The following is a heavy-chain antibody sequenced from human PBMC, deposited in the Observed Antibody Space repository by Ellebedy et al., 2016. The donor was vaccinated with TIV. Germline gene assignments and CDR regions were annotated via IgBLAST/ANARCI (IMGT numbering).Heavy chain of an antibody. CDR2: FYRNDLT. V-gene: IGHV3-53*01. Sequence: GESLKISXVASGFSVSSTYLSWVRQAPGKGLEWVSAFYRNDLTRYADSVKGRFTVSRDNSKNTLYFQMNSLTAEDTAVYYCATRTEQQVVLGFGPNKHDYAMDVWGQGTTVTVSS. CDR3: ATRTEQQVVLGFGPNKHDYAMDV. D-gene: IGHD6-13*01. J-gene: IGHJ6*02. CDR1: GFSVSSTY.